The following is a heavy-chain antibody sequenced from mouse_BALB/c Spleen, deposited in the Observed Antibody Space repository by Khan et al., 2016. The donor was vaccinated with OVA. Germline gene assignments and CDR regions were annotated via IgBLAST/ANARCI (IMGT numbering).Heavy chain of an antibody. CDR2: IWAGGST. V-gene: IGHV2-9*02. Sequence: VQLQESGPGLVAPSQTLSISCNASGYTLTSYGVHWVRQPPGKGLEWMGVIWAGGSTNYYSALMSRLNTSKDNSKSQVFLKMNSLQADDTAMYYCARLEDNWGQGTTLTVSS. CDR3: ARLEDN. J-gene: IGHJ2*01. CDR1: GYTLTSYG.